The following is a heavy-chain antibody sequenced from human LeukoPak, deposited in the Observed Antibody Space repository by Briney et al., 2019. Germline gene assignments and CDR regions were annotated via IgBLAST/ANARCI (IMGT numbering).Heavy chain of an antibody. CDR3: ARAIIAAGSNY. CDR2: TRYDGINE. J-gene: IGHJ4*02. Sequence: GGSLRLSCAASGFTFSTYGMHWVRQAPGKGLEWVAFTRYDGINEFYADSVKGRFTISRDSSKNTLYLQMSSLRGEDTAVYYCARAIIAAGSNYWGQGTLVTVSS. V-gene: IGHV3-30*02. CDR1: GFTFSTYG. D-gene: IGHD6-13*01.